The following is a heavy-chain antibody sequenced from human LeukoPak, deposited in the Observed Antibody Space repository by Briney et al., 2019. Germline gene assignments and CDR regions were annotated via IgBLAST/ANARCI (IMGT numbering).Heavy chain of an antibody. CDR3: ARESDSSGAGEGYFDY. CDR2: ISGNGGST. Sequence: PGGSLRLSCAASGFTFSSYAMSWVRQAPGKGLEWVSAISGNGGSTYYADSVKGRFTISRDNSKNTLYLQMNSLRAEDTAVYYCARESDSSGAGEGYFDYWGQGTLVTVSS. CDR1: GFTFSSYA. D-gene: IGHD6-19*01. V-gene: IGHV3-23*01. J-gene: IGHJ4*02.